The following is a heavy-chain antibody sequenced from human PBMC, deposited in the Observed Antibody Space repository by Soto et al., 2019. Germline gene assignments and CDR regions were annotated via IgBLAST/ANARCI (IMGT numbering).Heavy chain of an antibody. CDR3: ARGSYYDSSGYYGP. Sequence: TLSLTCTVSGGSIRSGGYYWSWIRQHPGKGLEWIGYIYYSGSTYYNPSLKSRVTISVDTSKNQFSLKLSSVTAADTAVYYCARGSYYDSSGYYGPWGQGTLVTVSS. CDR2: IYYSGST. D-gene: IGHD3-22*01. V-gene: IGHV4-31*03. CDR1: GGSIRSGGYY. J-gene: IGHJ5*02.